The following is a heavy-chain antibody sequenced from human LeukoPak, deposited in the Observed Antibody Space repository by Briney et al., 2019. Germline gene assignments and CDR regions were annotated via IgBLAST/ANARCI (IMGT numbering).Heavy chain of an antibody. Sequence: ASVKVSCKASGYTFTGYGISWVRQAPGQGLEWMGLISAYSGNTNFAQKLQGRVTMTTDTSTSTAYMELRSLRSEDTAVYFCARGADTGSYGSLVYFDYWGQGTLVTVAS. CDR1: GYTFTGYG. CDR2: ISAYSGNT. J-gene: IGHJ4*02. V-gene: IGHV1-18*01. D-gene: IGHD3-16*01. CDR3: ARGADTGSYGSLVYFDY.